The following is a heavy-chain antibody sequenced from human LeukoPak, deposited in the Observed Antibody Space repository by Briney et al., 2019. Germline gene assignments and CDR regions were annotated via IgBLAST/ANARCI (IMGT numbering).Heavy chain of an antibody. CDR1: GFTFSSYG. CDR3: ARALRSLVWQVFDY. V-gene: IGHV1-2*02. CDR2: INPNSGGT. D-gene: IGHD3-16*01. J-gene: IGHJ4*02. Sequence: GGSLRLSCAASGFTFSSYGMHWVRQAPGQGLEWMGWINPNSGGTNYAQKFQGRVTMTRDTSISTAYMELSRLRSDDTAVYYCARALRSLVWQVFDYWGQGTLVTVSS.